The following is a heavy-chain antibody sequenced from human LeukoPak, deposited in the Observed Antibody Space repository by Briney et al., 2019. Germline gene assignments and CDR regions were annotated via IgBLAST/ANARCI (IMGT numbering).Heavy chain of an antibody. J-gene: IGHJ6*03. CDR3: ARDVRYCSSAICYTHLDYYYYMDV. CDR1: GFTASSNY. Sequence: GGSLRLSCAASGFTASSNYMSWVRQAPGKGLEWVSVIYSADNTYYADSVKGRFIISRDNSKNTVYLQMNSLRAEDTAVYYCARDVRYCSSAICYTHLDYYYYMDVWGKGTTVTVSS. D-gene: IGHD2-2*02. V-gene: IGHV3-53*01. CDR2: IYSADNT.